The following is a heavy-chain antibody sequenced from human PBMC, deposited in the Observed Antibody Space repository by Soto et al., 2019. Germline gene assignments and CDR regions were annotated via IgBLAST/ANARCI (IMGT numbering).Heavy chain of an antibody. CDR1: GFTFSSYG. V-gene: IGHV3-33*01. J-gene: IGHJ4*02. CDR2: IWYDGSNK. Sequence: QVQLVESGGGVVQPGRSLRLSCAASGFTFSSYGMHWVRQAPGKGLEWVAVIWYDGSNKYYADSVKGRFTISRDNSKNTLYLQMNSLRAEDTAVYYCARDQGRGYSDGFDYWGQGTLVTVSS. D-gene: IGHD5-18*01. CDR3: ARDQGRGYSDGFDY.